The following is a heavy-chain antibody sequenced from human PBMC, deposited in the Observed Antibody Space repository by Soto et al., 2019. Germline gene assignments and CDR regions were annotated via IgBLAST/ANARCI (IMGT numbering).Heavy chain of an antibody. CDR1: GLNFSGYS. V-gene: IGHV3-64*01. D-gene: IGHD6-19*01. Sequence: GGSLRLSCAASGLNFSGYSMFWVRKATGKGLEYVSAINTNGVNTFYAKSVKGRFTISRDNSKNTMYLQMGSLRAEDMAVYYCARGRVEDSSGWATYFDYWGQGTLVTVSS. CDR2: INTNGVNT. J-gene: IGHJ4*02. CDR3: ARGRVEDSSGWATYFDY.